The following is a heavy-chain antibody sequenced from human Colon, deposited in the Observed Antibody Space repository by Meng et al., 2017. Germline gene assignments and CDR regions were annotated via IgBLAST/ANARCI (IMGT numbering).Heavy chain of an antibody. CDR3: ARQGGASGFDWELGS. CDR1: GGSINNSY. Sequence: SETLSLTCTVSGGSINNSYWTWIRQPPGKGLEWIGYMYYIGTTNYNPSLVSRLTISLDTSKTQFSLELGSVTAADTAMYYCARQGGASGFDWELGSWGPGTLVTVSS. D-gene: IGHD6-25*01. V-gene: IGHV4-59*13. J-gene: IGHJ5*01. CDR2: MYYIGTT.